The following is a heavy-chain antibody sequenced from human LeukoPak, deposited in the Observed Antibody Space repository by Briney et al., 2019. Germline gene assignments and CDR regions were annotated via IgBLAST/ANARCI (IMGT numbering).Heavy chain of an antibody. J-gene: IGHJ4*02. CDR2: IIPIFGTA. CDR3: ARGVGATMPHYFDY. D-gene: IGHD1-26*01. V-gene: IGHV1-69*05. Sequence: GSSVKVSCKASGGTFSSYAISWVRQAPGQGLECMGRIIPIFGTASYAQKFQGRVTITTDESTSTAYMELSSLRSEDTAVYYCARGVGATMPHYFDYWGQGTLVTVSS. CDR1: GGTFSSYA.